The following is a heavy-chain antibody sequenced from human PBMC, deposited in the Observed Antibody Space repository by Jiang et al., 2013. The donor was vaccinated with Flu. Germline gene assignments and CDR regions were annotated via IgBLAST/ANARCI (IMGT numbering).Heavy chain of an antibody. CDR2: IYYSGNT. Sequence: GSGLVKPSETLSLTCTVSGGSISSSDYYWVWIRQPPGKGLEWIGNIYYSGNTFYNPSLTSRVTISLDTSKKQFSLKLSSVTAADTAVYYCARASKRSVVGRSGMDVWGQGTTVTVSS. CDR3: ARASKRSVVGRSGMDV. D-gene: IGHD2-15*01. CDR1: GGSISSSDYY. V-gene: IGHV4-39*07. J-gene: IGHJ6*02.